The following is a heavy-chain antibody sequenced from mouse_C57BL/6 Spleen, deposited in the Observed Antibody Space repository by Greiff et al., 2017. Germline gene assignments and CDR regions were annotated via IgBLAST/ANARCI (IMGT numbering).Heavy chain of an antibody. J-gene: IGHJ2*01. CDR2: ISSGSSTI. CDR1: GFTFSDYG. D-gene: IGHD1-1*01. Sequence: VQLKESGGGLVKPGGSLKLSCAASGFTFSDYGMHWVRQAPEKGLEWVAYISSGSSTIYYADTVKGRFTISRDNAKNTLFLQMTSLRSEDTAMYYCARQVTTVVADYFDYWGQGTTLTVSS. CDR3: ARQVTTVVADYFDY. V-gene: IGHV5-17*01.